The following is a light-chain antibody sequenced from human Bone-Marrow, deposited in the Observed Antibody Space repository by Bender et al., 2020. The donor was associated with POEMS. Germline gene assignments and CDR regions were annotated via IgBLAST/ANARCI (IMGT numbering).Light chain of an antibody. CDR1: DLQTKS. J-gene: IGLJ3*02. CDR2: DDT. V-gene: IGLV3-21*03. CDR3: GTWDSSLSAGV. Sequence: SYMLPQPPSVSVAPGKTANITCGGHDLQTKSVHWYQQRPGQAPILVVYDDTDRPSGIPDRFSGSKSGTSATLGITGLQTGDEANYYCGTWDSSLSAGVFGGGTKLTVL.